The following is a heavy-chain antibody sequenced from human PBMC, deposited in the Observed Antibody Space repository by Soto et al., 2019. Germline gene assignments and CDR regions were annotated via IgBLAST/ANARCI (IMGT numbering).Heavy chain of an antibody. J-gene: IGHJ3*02. CDR1: VFTFSSYS. V-gene: IGHV3-21*01. CDR2: ISSSSSYI. Sequence: PGGSLRLSCAASVFTFSSYSMNLVRQSPGKGLEWVSSISSSSSYIYYADSVKGRFTISRDNAKNSLYMQMNSLRADDTAVYYCARYRLAAAETGAFDIWGQGIMVTVS. CDR3: ARYRLAAAETGAFDI. D-gene: IGHD6-13*01.